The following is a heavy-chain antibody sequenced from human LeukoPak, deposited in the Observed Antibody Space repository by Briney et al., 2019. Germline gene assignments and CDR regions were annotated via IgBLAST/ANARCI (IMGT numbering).Heavy chain of an antibody. Sequence: GGSLRLSCAASGFTFSSYAMSWVRQAPGKGLEWVSAISGSGGSTFSADSVKGRFTISRDNSKNTLYLQMNSLRAEDTAVYYCAKQESWSNFDYWGQGALVTVSS. CDR2: ISGSGGST. CDR1: GFTFSSYA. V-gene: IGHV3-23*01. CDR3: AKQESWSNFDY. J-gene: IGHJ4*02. D-gene: IGHD2-15*01.